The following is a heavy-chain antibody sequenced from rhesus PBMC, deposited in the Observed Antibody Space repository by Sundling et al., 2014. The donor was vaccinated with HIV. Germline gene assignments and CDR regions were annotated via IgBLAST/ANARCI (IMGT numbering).Heavy chain of an antibody. CDR1: GYTFTDYY. D-gene: IGHD6-31*01. CDR2: VDPEDGKA. J-gene: IGHJ2*01. V-gene: IGHV1-111*02. Sequence: EVQLVQSGAEVKKPGASVKISCKASGYTFTDYYLHWVRQAPGKGLEYMGLVDPEDGKADYAQNFQDRVTITADTSTDTAYMELSSLRPEDTAVYYCATGGMAATGTRYFDLWGPGTPITISS. CDR3: ATGGMAATGTRYFDL.